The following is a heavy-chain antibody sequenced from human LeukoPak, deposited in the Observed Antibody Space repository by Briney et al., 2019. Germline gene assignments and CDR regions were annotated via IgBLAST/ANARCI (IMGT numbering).Heavy chain of an antibody. V-gene: IGHV3-23*01. CDR1: GSTLRNNI. CDR2: FSFIDDST. CDR3: GREGYTSGYAGAFDT. J-gene: IGHJ3*02. Sequence: GGSLRLSCIASGSTLRNNIMTWVRQAPGKGLEWVSSFSFIDDSTYYADSVKGRFTISRDTSKNTLFLQMNSLIPEDTGVYYCGREGYTSGYAGAFDTWGQGTMVTVSS. D-gene: IGHD2-2*01.